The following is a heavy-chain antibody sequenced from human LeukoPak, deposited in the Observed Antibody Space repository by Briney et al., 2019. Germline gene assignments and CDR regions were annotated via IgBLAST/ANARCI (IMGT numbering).Heavy chain of an antibody. D-gene: IGHD4-17*01. V-gene: IGHV3-23*01. CDR3: AKLIAGDYFTLPQYFDY. CDR2: ISGSGGST. CDR1: GFTFSSYA. J-gene: IGHJ4*02. Sequence: GSLRLSCAASGFTFSSYAMSWVRQAPGKGLEWVSAISGSGGSTYYADSVKGRFTISRDNSKNTLYLQTNSLRAEDTAVYYCAKLIAGDYFTLPQYFDYWGQGTLVTVSS.